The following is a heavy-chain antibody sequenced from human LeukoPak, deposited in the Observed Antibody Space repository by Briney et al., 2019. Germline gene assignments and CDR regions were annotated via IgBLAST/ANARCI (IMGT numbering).Heavy chain of an antibody. J-gene: IGHJ4*02. V-gene: IGHV3-30*18. CDR1: GFTFSSYG. Sequence: PGGSLRLSCAASGFTFSSYGMHWVRQAPGKGLEGVAVISYDGSNKYYADSVKGRFTISRDNSKNTLYLQMNSLRAEDTAVYYCAKVAVAGTLIDYWGQGTLVTVSS. CDR3: AKVAVAGTLIDY. D-gene: IGHD6-19*01. CDR2: ISYDGSNK.